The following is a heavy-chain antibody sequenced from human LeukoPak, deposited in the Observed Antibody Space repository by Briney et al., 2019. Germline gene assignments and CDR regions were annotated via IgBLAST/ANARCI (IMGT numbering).Heavy chain of an antibody. CDR1: GYTFTGYY. CDR2: ISAYNGNT. Sequence: ASVKVSCKASGYTFTGYYMHWVRQAPGQGLEWMGWISAYNGNTNYAQKLQGRVTMTTDTSTSTAYMELRSLRSDDTAVYYCARYEIVGGDDAFDIWGQGTMVTVSS. CDR3: ARYEIVGGDDAFDI. J-gene: IGHJ3*02. D-gene: IGHD3-22*01. V-gene: IGHV1-18*04.